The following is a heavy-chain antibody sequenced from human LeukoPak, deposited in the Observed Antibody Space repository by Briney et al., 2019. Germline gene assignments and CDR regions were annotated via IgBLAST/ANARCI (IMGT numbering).Heavy chain of an antibody. CDR1: GFTFSNFG. CDR3: AKEKGIAVAGDAFDI. J-gene: IGHJ3*02. D-gene: IGHD6-19*01. Sequence: GGSLRLSCAASGFTFSNFGMHWVRQTPGKGLEWVAFIRYDGSNKYYADSVKGRFTISRDNSKNTLYLQMNSLRAEDTAGYCCAKEKGIAVAGDAFDIWGQGTMVTVSS. V-gene: IGHV3-30*02. CDR2: IRYDGSNK.